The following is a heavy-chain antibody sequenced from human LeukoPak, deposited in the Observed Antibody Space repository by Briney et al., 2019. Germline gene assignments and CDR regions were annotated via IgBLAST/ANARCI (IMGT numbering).Heavy chain of an antibody. V-gene: IGHV1-2*07. CDR3: ARGPRESTPFQYGMDV. Sequence: ASLKVSCKASGYTFSGYYMHWERLAPGQGLDRMGWINLNNGGTNFADKLQGRIIMTGDTSLSTAYLELSNLRSDDTAVYYCARGPRESTPFQYGMDVWGQGTTVIVS. D-gene: IGHD2-15*01. J-gene: IGHJ6*02. CDR2: INLNNGGT. CDR1: GYTFSGYY.